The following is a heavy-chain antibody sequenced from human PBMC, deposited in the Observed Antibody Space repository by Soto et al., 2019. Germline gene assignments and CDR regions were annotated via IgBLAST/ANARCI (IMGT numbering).Heavy chain of an antibody. V-gene: IGHV3-23*01. CDR1: GFTFSSYA. J-gene: IGHJ4*02. D-gene: IGHD6-13*01. CDR3: AKDLRDPDSCSLGELDY. CDR2: ISGSGGST. Sequence: EVQLLESGGGLVQPGGSLRLSCAASGFTFSSYAMSWVRQAPGKGLEWVSAISGSGGSTYYADSVKGRFTISRDNSKNTLNLQMNSLRAEDTAVDYCAKDLRDPDSCSLGELDYWGQGTLVTVSS.